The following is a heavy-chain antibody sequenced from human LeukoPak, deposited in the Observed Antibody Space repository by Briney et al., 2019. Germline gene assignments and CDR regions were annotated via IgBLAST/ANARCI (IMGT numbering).Heavy chain of an antibody. CDR1: GGSFSGYY. CDR2: MNHSGST. D-gene: IGHD3-10*01. V-gene: IGHV4-34*01. CDR3: ARRWTYYYGSGSRGPNWFDP. Sequence: SETLSLTCAVYGGSFSGYYWSWIRQPPGKGLEWIGEMNHSGSTNYNPSLKSRVTISVDTSKNQISLKLSSVTAADTAVYYCARRWTYYYGSGSRGPNWFDPWGQGTLVTVSS. J-gene: IGHJ5*02.